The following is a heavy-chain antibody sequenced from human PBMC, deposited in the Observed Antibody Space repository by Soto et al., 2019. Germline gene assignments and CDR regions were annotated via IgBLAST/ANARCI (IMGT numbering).Heavy chain of an antibody. CDR1: GFTFSSYG. V-gene: IGHV3-30*18. CDR2: ISYDGSNK. J-gene: IGHJ6*02. D-gene: IGHD3-10*01. CDR3: ANTAPSVWFGEFFDSYGMGV. Sequence: QVQLVESGGGVVQPGRSLRLSCAASGFTFSSYGMHWVRQAPGKGLEWVAVISYDGSNKYYADSVKGRFTISRDNSKNTLYLQMNSLRAEDTAVYYCANTAPSVWFGEFFDSYGMGVWGQGTTVTVSS.